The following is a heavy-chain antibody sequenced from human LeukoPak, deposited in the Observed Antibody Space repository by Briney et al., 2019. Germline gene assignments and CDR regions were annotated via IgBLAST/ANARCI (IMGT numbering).Heavy chain of an antibody. Sequence: GGSLRLSCSAAGFTLSSYAMSWVRQAPGKGLEWVSSISASGGSTNYADSVKGRFTISRDNSKNTVYLQMNSLRAEDTAVYYCAKVMKGSERLTMVRGVIIKTAGLYYMDVWGKGTTVTVSS. CDR3: AKVMKGSERLTMVRGVIIKTAGLYYMDV. V-gene: IGHV3-23*01. CDR1: GFTLSSYA. CDR2: ISASGGST. J-gene: IGHJ6*03. D-gene: IGHD3-10*01.